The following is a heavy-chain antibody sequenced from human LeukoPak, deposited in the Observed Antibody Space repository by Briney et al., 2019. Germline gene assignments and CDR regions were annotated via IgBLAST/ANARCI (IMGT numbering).Heavy chain of an antibody. V-gene: IGHV3-74*01. Sequence: GGSLRLSCAASGFTFSSYWMHWVRQAPGKGLVWVSRINSDGSSRSYADSVKGRFTISRDNAKNTLYLQMNSLRAEDTAVYYCAKVKGIWFGYFDYWGQGTLVTVSS. D-gene: IGHD3-10*01. J-gene: IGHJ4*02. CDR3: AKVKGIWFGYFDY. CDR2: INSDGSSR. CDR1: GFTFSSYW.